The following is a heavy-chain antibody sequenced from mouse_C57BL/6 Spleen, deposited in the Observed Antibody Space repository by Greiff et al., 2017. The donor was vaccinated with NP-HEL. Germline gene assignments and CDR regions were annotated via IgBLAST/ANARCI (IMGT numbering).Heavy chain of an antibody. V-gene: IGHV2-2*01. CDR2: IWSGGST. J-gene: IGHJ4*01. CDR3: ARDEVTLYYYAMDY. D-gene: IGHD2-2*01. CDR1: GFSLTSYG. Sequence: QVQLQQSGPGLVQPSQSLSITCTVSGFSLTSYGVHWVRQSPGKGLEWLGVIWSGGSTDYNAAFISRLSISKDNSKSQVFFKMNSLQADDTAIYYCARDEVTLYYYAMDYWGQGTSVTVSS.